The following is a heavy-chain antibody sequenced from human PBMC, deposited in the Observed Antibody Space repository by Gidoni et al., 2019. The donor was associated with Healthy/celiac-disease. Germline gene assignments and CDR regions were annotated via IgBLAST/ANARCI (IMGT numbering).Heavy chain of an antibody. J-gene: IGHJ6*03. V-gene: IGHV3-53*02. D-gene: IGHD5-12*01. Sequence: EVQLVATGGGLIQPGGSLRLSCAASGFTVSTNYMSWVRQAPGKGLEWVSVIYSGGSTYYADSVKGRVTISRDNSKNTLYLQMNSLRAEDTAVYYCARAYSGYDLYYYYYYMDVWGKGTTVTVSS. CDR2: IYSGGST. CDR1: GFTVSTNY. CDR3: ARAYSGYDLYYYYYYMDV.